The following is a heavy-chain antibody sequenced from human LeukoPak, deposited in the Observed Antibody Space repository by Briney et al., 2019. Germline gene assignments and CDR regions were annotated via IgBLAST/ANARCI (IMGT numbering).Heavy chain of an antibody. D-gene: IGHD3-22*01. CDR1: GGSISSGGYY. J-gene: IGHJ4*02. V-gene: IGHV4-31*03. Sequence: PSETLSLTCTVSGGSISSGGYYWSWIRQHPGKGLEWIGYIYYSGSTYYNPSLKSRVTISVDTSKNQFSLKLSSVTAADTAVYYCARVRGDYYDSSGYHVVYFDYWGQGTLVTVSS. CDR2: IYYSGST. CDR3: ARVRGDYYDSSGYHVVYFDY.